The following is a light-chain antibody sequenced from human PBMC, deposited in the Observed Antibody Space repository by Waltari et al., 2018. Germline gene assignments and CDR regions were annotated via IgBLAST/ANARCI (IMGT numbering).Light chain of an antibody. Sequence: QAVLTQPSSLSASPGASASLTCTLRSGINVGTYRIYWYQTKPGSPPQYLLRYKSDSDKQQGSGVPSRFSGSKDASANAGILLISGLQSEDEADYYCMIWHSSACVFGTGTKVTVL. J-gene: IGLJ1*01. CDR1: SGINVGTYR. CDR2: YKSDSDK. CDR3: MIWHSSACV. V-gene: IGLV5-45*02.